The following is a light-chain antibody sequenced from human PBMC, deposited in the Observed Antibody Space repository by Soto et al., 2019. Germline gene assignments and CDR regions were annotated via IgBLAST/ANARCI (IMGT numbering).Light chain of an antibody. CDR3: QSYASGLSGWL. Sequence: QSVLTQPPSVSGAPGQRVTISCTGSSSNIGAVFDVHWYQQVPGTAPKLLIYENTKRPSGVPDRFSGSKSGTSASLAITGLHAEDDCQSYASGLSGWLFGGGTKLTVL. J-gene: IGLJ2*01. CDR1: SSNIGAVFD. CDR2: ENT. V-gene: IGLV1-40*01.